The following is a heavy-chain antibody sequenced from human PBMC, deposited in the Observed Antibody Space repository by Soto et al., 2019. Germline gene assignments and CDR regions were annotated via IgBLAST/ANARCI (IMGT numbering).Heavy chain of an antibody. D-gene: IGHD2-15*01. CDR2: ISAGGDST. CDR3: AKDLDIVVVVAMDY. CDR1: GFTFSSYA. Sequence: EVPLLESGGGLVQPGGSLRLSCAASGFTFSSYAMSWVRQAPGKGLEWVSGISAGGDSTYYADSVKGRFTISRDNSKNTLNLQMNSLRAEDTALYYCAKDLDIVVVVAMDYWGQGTLVTVSS. V-gene: IGHV3-23*01. J-gene: IGHJ4*02.